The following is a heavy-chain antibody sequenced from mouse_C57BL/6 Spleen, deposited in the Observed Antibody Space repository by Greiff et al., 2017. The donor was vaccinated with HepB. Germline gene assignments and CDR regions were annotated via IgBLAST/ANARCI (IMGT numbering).Heavy chain of an antibody. CDR3: ARTLYYDYDGFDY. CDR1: GYSFTGYY. D-gene: IGHD2-4*01. J-gene: IGHJ2*01. Sequence: VQLQQSGPELVKPGASVKISCKASGYSFTGYYMNWVKQSPEKSLEWIGEINPSTGGTTYNQKFKAKATLTVDKSSSTAYMQLKSLTSEDSAVYYCARTLYYDYDGFDYWGQGTTLTVSS. CDR2: INPSTGGT. V-gene: IGHV1-42*01.